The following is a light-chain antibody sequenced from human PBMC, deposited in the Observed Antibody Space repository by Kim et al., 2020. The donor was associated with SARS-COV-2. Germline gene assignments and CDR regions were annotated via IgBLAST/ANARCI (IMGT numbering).Light chain of an antibody. Sequence: DIVMTQSPLSLPVTPGEPASISRRSSQSLLHTNGYNYLDWYLQKPGQSPQLLIYLGSNRASEVPDRFSGSGSGTDFTLKISRVEAEDVGVYYCMQALQSPYTFGQGTKLEI. CDR3: MQALQSPYT. CDR2: LGS. J-gene: IGKJ2*01. CDR1: QSLLHTNGYNY. V-gene: IGKV2-28*01.